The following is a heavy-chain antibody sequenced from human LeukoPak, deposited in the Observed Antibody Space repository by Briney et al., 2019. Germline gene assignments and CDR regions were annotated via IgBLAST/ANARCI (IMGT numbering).Heavy chain of an antibody. V-gene: IGHV3-23*01. CDR2: ISSTGGST. CDR1: GFIFRSYV. Sequence: PGGSLRLSCAASGFIFRSYVMSWVRQAPGKGLEWVSTISSTGGSTFHADSVKGRFTISRDNSKNTLYLQMNSLRAEGTAVYYCAKGDSGYGYFDYWGQGTLVTVSS. CDR3: AKGDSGYGYFDY. D-gene: IGHD5-12*01. J-gene: IGHJ4*02.